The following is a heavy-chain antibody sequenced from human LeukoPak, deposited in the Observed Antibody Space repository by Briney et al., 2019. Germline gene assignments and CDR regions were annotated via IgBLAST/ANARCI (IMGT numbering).Heavy chain of an antibody. J-gene: IGHJ6*02. CDR3: ASPTYSSSFYYYYGMDV. CDR2: ITGSGGNT. D-gene: IGHD6-13*01. CDR1: GFTFSNYA. Sequence: GASLRLSCAASGFTFSNYAMSWVRQAPGKGLEWVSAITGSGGNTYYADSVKGRFTISRDNSKNTLYLQMNSLRAEDTAVYYCASPTYSSSFYYYYGMDVWGQGTTVTVSS. V-gene: IGHV3-23*01.